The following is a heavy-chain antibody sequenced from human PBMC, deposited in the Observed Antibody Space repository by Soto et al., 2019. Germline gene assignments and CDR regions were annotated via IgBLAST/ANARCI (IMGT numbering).Heavy chain of an antibody. CDR3: AKDGDSITRNKPLDY. CDR1: GLNFSNYA. D-gene: IGHD2-2*01. J-gene: IGHJ4*02. CDR2: IRGSGGRT. V-gene: IGHV3-23*01. Sequence: GGTLVLSCADSGLNFSNYAISWVRQAPGKGLEWVSAIRGSGGRTVYADSVKGRVTISRDNSRNTLHLQMNSLRAEDTAVYYCAKDGDSITRNKPLDYWGQGTLVTVSS.